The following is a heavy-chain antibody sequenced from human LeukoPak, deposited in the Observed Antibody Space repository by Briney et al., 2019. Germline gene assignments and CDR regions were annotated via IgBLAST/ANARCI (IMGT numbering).Heavy chain of an antibody. D-gene: IGHD3-22*01. CDR2: TSSSSSTI. J-gene: IGHJ3*02. CDR3: AREGYDSSGYYSRAFDI. CDR1: GFTFSSYS. V-gene: IGHV3-48*02. Sequence: PGGSLRLSCAASGFTFSSYSMNWVRQAPGKGLEWVSYTSSSSSTIYYADSVKGRFTISRDNAKNSLYLQMNSLRDEDTAVYYCAREGYDSSGYYSRAFDIWGQGTMVTVSS.